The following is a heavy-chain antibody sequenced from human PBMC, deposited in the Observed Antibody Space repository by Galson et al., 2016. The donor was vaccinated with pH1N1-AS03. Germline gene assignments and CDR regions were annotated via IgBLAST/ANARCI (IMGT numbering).Heavy chain of an antibody. D-gene: IGHD3-16*01. V-gene: IGHV3-53*01. CDR3: AREPWGSTQGEY. Sequence: SLRLSCAASGFTINNNYMSWVRQAPGKGLEWVSVIYGGGDTFYADSVKGRFTISRDNAKNTVYLQMNSLRVEDTAVDHCAREPWGSTQGEYWGQGTLVTVSS. CDR2: IYGGGDT. J-gene: IGHJ4*02. CDR1: GFTINNNY.